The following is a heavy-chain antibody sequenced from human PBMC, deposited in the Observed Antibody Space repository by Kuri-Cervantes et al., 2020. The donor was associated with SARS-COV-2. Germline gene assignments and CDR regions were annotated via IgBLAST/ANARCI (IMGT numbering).Heavy chain of an antibody. CDR3: ARSGPGAISREDGALDI. CDR1: GYNFNISG. Sequence: ASVKVSCKASGYNFNISGIHWVRQAPGQAPEWMGWITPFNGNTKYAQKFQDRVTITRDRSMNTAYMELSSLRSEDTAMYYCARSGPGAISREDGALDIWGQGTMVTVSS. J-gene: IGHJ3*02. CDR2: ITPFNGNT. V-gene: IGHV1-45*02. D-gene: IGHD4/OR15-4a*01.